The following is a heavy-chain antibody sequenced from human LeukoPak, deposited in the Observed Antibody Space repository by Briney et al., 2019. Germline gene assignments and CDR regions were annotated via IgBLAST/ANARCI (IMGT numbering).Heavy chain of an antibody. CDR3: ARDGDIVVVPAAIFDP. CDR2: ISTYNGNT. Sequence: ASVKVSCKASGYTFATYGISWVRQAPGQGLEWMGWISTYNGNTNYVQKLQGRVTMTTDTSTGTAYMELRSLRSDDTAVYYCARDGDIVVVPAAIFDPWGQGTLVTVSS. D-gene: IGHD2-2*01. CDR1: GYTFATYG. V-gene: IGHV1-18*01. J-gene: IGHJ5*02.